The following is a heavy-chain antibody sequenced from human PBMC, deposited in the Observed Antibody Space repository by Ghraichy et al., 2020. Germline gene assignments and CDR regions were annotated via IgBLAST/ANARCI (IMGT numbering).Heavy chain of an antibody. Sequence: SDTLSLTCAVYGGSFSGYYWSWIRQPPGKGLEWIGEINHSGSTNYNPSLKSRVTISVDTSKNQFSLKLSSVTAADTAVYYCARGRTSSGGLLLDYWGQGTLVTVSS. D-gene: IGHD3-10*01. CDR1: GGSFSGYY. J-gene: IGHJ4*02. V-gene: IGHV4-34*01. CDR2: INHSGST. CDR3: ARGRTSSGGLLLDY.